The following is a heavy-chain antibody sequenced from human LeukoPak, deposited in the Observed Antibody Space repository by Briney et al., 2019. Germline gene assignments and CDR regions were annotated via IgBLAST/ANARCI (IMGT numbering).Heavy chain of an antibody. CDR1: GFTFDDYA. J-gene: IGHJ4*02. Sequence: GRSLRLSCAASGFTFDDYAMHWVRQAPGKGLEWVSGISWNSGSIGYADSVKGRFTISRDNAKNSLYLQMNSLRAEDTALYYCAKGGGSYWSSLDYWGQGTLVTVSS. D-gene: IGHD1-26*01. CDR3: AKGGGSYWSSLDY. V-gene: IGHV3-9*01. CDR2: ISWNSGSI.